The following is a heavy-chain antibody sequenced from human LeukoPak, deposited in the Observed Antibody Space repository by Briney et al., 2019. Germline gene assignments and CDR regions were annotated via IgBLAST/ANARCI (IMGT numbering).Heavy chain of an antibody. Sequence: ASVKVSCKASGYTFTDYFMHWVRQAPGQGLEWLGRINPNSGGTNYAQKFLGRVTMTRDTSLTTAHVELSSLRSDDTAVYYCARERQQQGEDYWGQGTLVTVSS. CDR3: ARERQQQGEDY. J-gene: IGHJ4*02. CDR2: INPNSGGT. CDR1: GYTFTDYF. V-gene: IGHV1-2*06. D-gene: IGHD3-16*01.